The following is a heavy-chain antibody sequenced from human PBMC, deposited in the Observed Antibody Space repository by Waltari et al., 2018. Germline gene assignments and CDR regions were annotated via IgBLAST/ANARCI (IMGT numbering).Heavy chain of an antibody. CDR2: IYYSGRT. Sequence: QLQLQESGPGLVKPSETLSLTYTVSGGSISSSPFYWGWIRQSPGKGLEWIGSIYYSGRTDYNPTLESRVTISGDTSKNQFSLKLSSVTAADTAVYYCARHWKKSGYRFDPWGQGTLVTVSS. V-gene: IGHV4-39*01. CDR3: ARHWKKSGYRFDP. D-gene: IGHD5-12*01. J-gene: IGHJ5*02. CDR1: GGSISSSPFY.